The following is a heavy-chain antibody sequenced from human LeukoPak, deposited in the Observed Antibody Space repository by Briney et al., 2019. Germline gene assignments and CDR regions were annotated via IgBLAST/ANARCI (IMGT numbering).Heavy chain of an antibody. V-gene: IGHV1-2*02. CDR3: AREDYYDSSGYYTY. Sequence: ASVKVSCKASGYTFTGYYMHWVRQAPGQGLEWMGWINPNSGGTNYAQKFQGRVTMTRDTSISTAYMELSRLRSDDTAVYYCAREDYYDSSGYYTYWGQGTLVTVSS. D-gene: IGHD3-22*01. CDR1: GYTFTGYY. CDR2: INPNSGGT. J-gene: IGHJ4*02.